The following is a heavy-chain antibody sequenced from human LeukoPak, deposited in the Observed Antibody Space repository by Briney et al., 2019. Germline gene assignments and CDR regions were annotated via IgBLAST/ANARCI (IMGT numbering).Heavy chain of an antibody. CDR1: GFTFSDSA. CDR2: ISGRGDNT. V-gene: IGHV3-23*01. CDR3: ATATPPYCSGGSCYLDY. D-gene: IGHD2-15*01. J-gene: IGHJ4*02. Sequence: GGSLRLSCAASGFTFSDSAMAWVRQAPGKGLEWVSAISGRGDNTYYADSVKGRFTISRDNSKNTLYLQMNSLRAEDTAVYYCATATPPYCSGGSCYLDYWGQGTLVTVSS.